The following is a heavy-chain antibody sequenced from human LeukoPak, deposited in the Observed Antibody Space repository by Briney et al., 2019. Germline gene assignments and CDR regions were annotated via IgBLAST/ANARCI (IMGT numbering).Heavy chain of an antibody. V-gene: IGHV3-30*02. D-gene: IGHD4-17*01. CDR3: AKEAPRWGDYGTPLDY. CDR2: IRYDGSNK. Sequence: PGGSLRLSCAASGFTFSSYAMHWVRQAPGKGLEWVAFIRYDGSNKYHADSVKGRFTISRDNSKNTLYLQMNSLRAEDTAVYYCAKEAPRWGDYGTPLDYWGQGTLVTVSS. J-gene: IGHJ4*02. CDR1: GFTFSSYA.